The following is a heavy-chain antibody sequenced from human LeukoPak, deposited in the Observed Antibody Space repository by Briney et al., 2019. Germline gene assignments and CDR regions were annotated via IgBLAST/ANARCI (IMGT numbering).Heavy chain of an antibody. CDR2: ISYDGSNK. Sequence: GGSLRLSCAASGFTFSSYDMHWVRQAPGKGLEWVAVISYDGSNKYYADSVKGRFTISRDNSKNTLYLQMNSLRAEDTAVYYCARDGTGSNSGWYIHWGQGALVTVSS. CDR1: GFTFSSYD. V-gene: IGHV3-30*03. D-gene: IGHD6-19*01. J-gene: IGHJ4*02. CDR3: ARDGTGSNSGWYIH.